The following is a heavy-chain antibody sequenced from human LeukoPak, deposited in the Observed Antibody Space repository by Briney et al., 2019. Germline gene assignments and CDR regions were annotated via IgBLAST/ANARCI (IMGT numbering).Heavy chain of an antibody. CDR2: ISGGGTTI. Sequence: GGSLRLSCAASGFTFSTYEMNWVRQAPGKGLEWVSYISGGGTTIYYADSVKGRFTISRDNSKNSLYLVMNSLRAEDTAVYYCAREGDIHDPFDYWGQGTLVTVSP. J-gene: IGHJ4*02. CDR3: AREGDIHDPFDY. V-gene: IGHV3-48*03. CDR1: GFTFSTYE.